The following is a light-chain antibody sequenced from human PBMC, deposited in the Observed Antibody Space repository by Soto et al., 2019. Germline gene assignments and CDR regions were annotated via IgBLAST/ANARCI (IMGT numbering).Light chain of an antibody. CDR3: QQYQTYSRT. V-gene: IGKV1-5*03. Sequence: DIQMTQSPSTLSAPIGDRIIITCRASQSINTWLAWYQQKPGEAPKLLIYDGSTLARGVPSRFSGSGSETEFTLTISRLQPDDFATFYCQQYQTYSRTFGQGTKVEV. CDR1: QSINTW. J-gene: IGKJ1*01. CDR2: DGS.